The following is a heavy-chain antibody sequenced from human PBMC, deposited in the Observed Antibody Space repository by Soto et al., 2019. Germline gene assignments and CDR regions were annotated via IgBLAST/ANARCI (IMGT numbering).Heavy chain of an antibody. CDR3: ARKVPGSTSRPDYWYFEL. D-gene: IGHD3-10*01. V-gene: IGHV3-23*01. CDR2: ISGGGDAP. Sequence: EVQLLESGGGLVQPGGSLRLSCAGSGFTFINYAMNWVRQAPGKGLEWVSTISGGGDAPFFADSVTGRFTISRDNSKNTVTLPMNNLGVDDTAVYFCARKVPGSTSRPDYWYFELWGRGTLVTVSS. CDR1: GFTFINYA. J-gene: IGHJ2*01.